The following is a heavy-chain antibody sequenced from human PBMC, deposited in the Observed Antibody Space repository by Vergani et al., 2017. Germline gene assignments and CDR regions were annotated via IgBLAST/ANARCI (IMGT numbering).Heavy chain of an antibody. CDR3: ARIRGRYYDSSGPYDAFDF. CDR2: IYTSGAT. V-gene: IGHV4-61*02. Sequence: QVQLQESGPGLVKPSQTLSLTCTVSGGYFSTGGQSWTWLRQSAEKGLEWIGRIYTSGATNYNPSIRSRAIMSVDASKKPFYLKLTSVTAADTAVYYCARIRGRYYDSSGPYDAFDFWGQGTMVTVSS. J-gene: IGHJ3*01. D-gene: IGHD3-22*01. CDR1: GGYFSTGGQS.